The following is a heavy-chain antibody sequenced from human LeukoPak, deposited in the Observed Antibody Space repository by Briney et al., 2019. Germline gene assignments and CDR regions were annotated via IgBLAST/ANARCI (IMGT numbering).Heavy chain of an antibody. CDR1: GFTFGTYA. CDR2: ISGSGGST. CDR3: AKLTYYYDSSGSYYFDY. Sequence: GGSLRLSCAASGFTFGTYAMSWVRQAPGKGLEWVSAISGSGGSTYYADSVKGRFAISRDNSKNTLYLQMNSLRAEDTAVYYCAKLTYYYDSSGSYYFDYWGQGTLVTVSS. V-gene: IGHV3-23*01. J-gene: IGHJ4*02. D-gene: IGHD3-22*01.